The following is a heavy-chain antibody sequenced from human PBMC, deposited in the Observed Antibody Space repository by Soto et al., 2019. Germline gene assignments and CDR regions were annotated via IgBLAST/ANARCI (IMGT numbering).Heavy chain of an antibody. Sequence: GGSLRLSCAASGFTFSSYWMSWVRQAPGKGLEWVANIKQDGSEKHYVDSVKGRFTISRDNAKNSLYLQMNSLRAEDTAVYYCARDRMVRGVIMLNDYWGQGTLVTVSS. CDR3: ARDRMVRGVIMLNDY. V-gene: IGHV3-7*01. CDR2: IKQDGSEK. J-gene: IGHJ4*02. D-gene: IGHD3-10*01. CDR1: GFTFSSYW.